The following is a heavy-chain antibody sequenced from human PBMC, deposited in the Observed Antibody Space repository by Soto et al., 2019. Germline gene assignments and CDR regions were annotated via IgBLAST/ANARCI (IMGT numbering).Heavy chain of an antibody. D-gene: IGHD1-7*01. J-gene: IGHJ6*02. CDR1: GYSFTSYW. CDR2: IYHGDSDT. CDR3: ARRGQTSYYYYGMDV. V-gene: IGHV5-51*01. Sequence: GESLKISCKGSGYSFTSYWIGWVRQMPGKGLEWMGIIYHGDSDTRYSPSFQGQVTISADKSISTAYLQWSSLKASDTAMYYCARRGQTSYYYYGMDVWGQGTTVTVSS.